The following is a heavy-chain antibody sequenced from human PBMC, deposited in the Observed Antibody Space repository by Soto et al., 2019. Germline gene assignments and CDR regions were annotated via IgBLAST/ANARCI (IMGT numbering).Heavy chain of an antibody. V-gene: IGHV4-59*02. CDR1: GASVINDY. Sequence: SETLSLTCTVTGASVINDYWNWIRQPPGKGLEWIGFVYDSGSTSYNSSLKSRLTISVDTSKNQFSLKLSSVTAADTAVYYCATRYVASFDYWGQGSLVTVSS. J-gene: IGHJ4*02. CDR2: VYDSGST. D-gene: IGHD3-16*01. CDR3: ATRYVASFDY.